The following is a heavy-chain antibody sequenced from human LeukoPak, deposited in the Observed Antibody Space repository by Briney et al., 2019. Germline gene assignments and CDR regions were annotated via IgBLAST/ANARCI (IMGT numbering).Heavy chain of an antibody. Sequence: PSETLSLTCTVSGGSISSSSYYWGWIRQPPGKGLEWIGSIYYSGSTYYNPSLKSRVTISVDTSKNQFSLKLSSVTAADTAVYYCARPLPYWYFDLWDRGTLVTVSS. J-gene: IGHJ2*01. CDR1: GGSISSSSYY. V-gene: IGHV4-39*07. CDR3: ARPLPYWYFDL. CDR2: IYYSGST.